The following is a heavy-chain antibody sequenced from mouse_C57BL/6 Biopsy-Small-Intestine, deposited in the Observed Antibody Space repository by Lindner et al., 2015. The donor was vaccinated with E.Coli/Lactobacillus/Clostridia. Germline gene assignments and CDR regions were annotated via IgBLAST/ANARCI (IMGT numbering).Heavy chain of an antibody. D-gene: IGHD2-4*01. CDR2: IYPGGGYT. Sequence: VQLQESGAELVRPGTSVKMSCKASGYTFTNYWIGWAKQRPGHGLEWIGDIYPGGGYTNYNEKFKGKATLTADKSSSTAYMQFSSLTSEDSAIYYCARYYDYVYAMDYRGQGTSVTVSS. V-gene: IGHV1-63*01. CDR1: GYTFTNYW. J-gene: IGHJ4*01. CDR3: ARYYDYVYAMDY.